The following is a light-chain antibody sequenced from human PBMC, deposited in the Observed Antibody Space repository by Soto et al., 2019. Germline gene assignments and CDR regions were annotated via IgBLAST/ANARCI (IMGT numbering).Light chain of an antibody. CDR2: GVS. J-gene: IGKJ1*01. CDR1: QSVSNN. CDR3: QQYNNWPWT. Sequence: EIVMTQSPATLSVSPGERATLSCRASQSVSNNFAWDQQKPGQVPRLLIYGVSTRATGIPGWFSGSGSGTEFTLTISGLQSEDFAVYYCQQYNNWPWTFGQGTKVEIK. V-gene: IGKV3-15*01.